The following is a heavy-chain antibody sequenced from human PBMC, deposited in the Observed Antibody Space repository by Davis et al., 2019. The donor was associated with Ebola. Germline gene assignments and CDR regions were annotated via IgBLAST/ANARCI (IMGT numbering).Heavy chain of an antibody. V-gene: IGHV3-33*01. CDR3: ARDREYGCTDGGCYKFDGMDV. Sequence: PGGSLRLSCSASGFNFNTYGMHWVRQAPGKGLEWVAGIWYDGRNEDYADSVKGRFIISRDNSKSTLHLQMDSLRVDDTAVYSCARDREYGCTDGGCYKFDGMDVWGQGTTVTVSS. J-gene: IGHJ6*02. D-gene: IGHD2-8*01. CDR1: GFNFNTYG. CDR2: IWYDGRNE.